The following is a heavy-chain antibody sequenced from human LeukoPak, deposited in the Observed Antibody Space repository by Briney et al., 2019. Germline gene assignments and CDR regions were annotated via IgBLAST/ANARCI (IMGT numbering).Heavy chain of an antibody. J-gene: IGHJ4*02. CDR2: IIPIFGTA. V-gene: IGHV1-69*13. Sequence: SVKVSCKASGGTFGSYAISWVRQAPGQGLEWMGGIIPIFGTANYAQKFQGRVTITADEFTSTAYMELSSLRSEDTAVYYCARGDVVAATHFDYWGQGTLVTVSS. D-gene: IGHD2-15*01. CDR3: ARGDVVAATHFDY. CDR1: GGTFGSYA.